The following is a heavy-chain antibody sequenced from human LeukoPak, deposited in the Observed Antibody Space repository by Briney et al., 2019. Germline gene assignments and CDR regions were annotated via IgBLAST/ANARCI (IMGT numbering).Heavy chain of an antibody. Sequence: GGSLRLSRAASGFTFSNAWMSWVRQAPGKGLEWVGRIKSKTDGGTTDYAAPVKGRFTISRDDSKNTLYLQMNSLKTEDTAVYYCTTGVQVVVDITWGQGTLVTVSS. CDR2: IKSKTDGGTT. CDR3: TTGVQVVVDIT. J-gene: IGHJ5*02. V-gene: IGHV3-15*01. CDR1: GFTFSNAW. D-gene: IGHD3-22*01.